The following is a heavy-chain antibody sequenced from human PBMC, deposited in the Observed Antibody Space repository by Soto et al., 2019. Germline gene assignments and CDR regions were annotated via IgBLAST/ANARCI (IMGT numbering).Heavy chain of an antibody. D-gene: IGHD1-1*01. V-gene: IGHV4-61*08. CDR3: ARDVNTTHTSCDP. Sequence: PSETLSLTCAVSGGSIDSGDYYWSWIRQPPGKGLEWIGYVYYSGTTNYNPFLKSRVTLSLDKSKNQFSLKMNSVTAADTAVYYCARDVNTTHTSCDPRSHGTRVTVSA. J-gene: IGHJ5*02. CDR2: VYYSGTT. CDR1: GGSIDSGDYY.